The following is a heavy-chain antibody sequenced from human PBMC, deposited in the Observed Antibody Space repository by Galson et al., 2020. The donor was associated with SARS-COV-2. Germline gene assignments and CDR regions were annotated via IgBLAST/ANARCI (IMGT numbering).Heavy chain of an antibody. Sequence: GESLKISCRGSGVDLTNAYIHWIRQLPGKGLEWVARISGSGHNIRYVDSVKGRFTISRDNAKNTVYLEMTSLRAEDTATYFCYLYTWNEHFDLWGQGAPVIVS. D-gene: IGHD3-16*01. V-gene: IGHV3-74*01. J-gene: IGHJ4*02. CDR2: ISGSGHNI. CDR1: GVDLTNAY. CDR3: YLYTWNEHFDL.